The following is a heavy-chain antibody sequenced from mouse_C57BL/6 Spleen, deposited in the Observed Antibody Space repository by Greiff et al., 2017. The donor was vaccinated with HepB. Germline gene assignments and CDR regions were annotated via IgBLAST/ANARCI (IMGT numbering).Heavy chain of an antibody. Sequence: QVQLQQPGAELVKPGASVKLSCKASGYTFTSYWMQWVKQRPGQGLEWIGEIDPSDSYTNYNQKFKGKATLTVDTSSSTAYMQLSSLTSEDSAVYYCARGTYYYGSPWYCDVWGTGTTVTVSS. V-gene: IGHV1-50*01. CDR3: ARGTYYYGSPWYCDV. CDR2: IDPSDSYT. J-gene: IGHJ1*03. D-gene: IGHD1-1*01. CDR1: GYTFTSYW.